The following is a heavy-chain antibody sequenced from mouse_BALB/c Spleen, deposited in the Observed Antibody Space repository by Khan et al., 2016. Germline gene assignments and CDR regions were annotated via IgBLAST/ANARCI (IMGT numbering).Heavy chain of an antibody. CDR3: TRGGSSYEGAMDY. CDR1: GYSITSDYA. Sequence: VQLKESGPGLVKPSQSLSLTCTVTGYSITSDYAWNWIRQFPGNKLEWMGYISFSGSTSYNPSLKSRFSITRDPSKNQFFLQLNSATTEDTATYYCTRGGSSYEGAMDYWGQGTSVTVSS. J-gene: IGHJ4*01. V-gene: IGHV3-2*02. D-gene: IGHD1-1*01. CDR2: ISFSGST.